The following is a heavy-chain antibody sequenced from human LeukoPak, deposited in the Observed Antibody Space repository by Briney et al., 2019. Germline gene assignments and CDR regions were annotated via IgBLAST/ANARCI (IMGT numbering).Heavy chain of an antibody. CDR3: ARDRRAIAVAGTIEYYYYGMDV. CDR2: INPNSGGT. V-gene: IGHV1-2*02. CDR1: GYTFTGYY. J-gene: IGHJ6*02. D-gene: IGHD6-19*01. Sequence: ASVKVSCKTSGYTFTGYYMHWVRQAPGQGLEWMGWINPNSGGTNYAQKLQGRVTMTTDTSTSTAYMELRSLRSDDTAVYYCARDRRAIAVAGTIEYYYYGMDVWGQGTTVTVSS.